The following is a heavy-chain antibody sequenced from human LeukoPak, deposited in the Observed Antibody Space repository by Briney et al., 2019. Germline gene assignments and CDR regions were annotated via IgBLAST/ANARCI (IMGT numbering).Heavy chain of an antibody. V-gene: IGHV3-21*04. Sequence: GGSLRLSCAASGFTFSSYTMNWVRQAPGKGLEWVSSISSSYNSIYYADSVKGRFTISRDNSKNTLYLQMNSLRAEDTAVYYCAKGPYYDILTGYFSYYYYYYMDVWGKGTTVTISS. CDR3: AKGPYYDILTGYFSYYYYYYMDV. CDR1: GFTFSSYT. CDR2: ISSSYNSI. D-gene: IGHD3-9*01. J-gene: IGHJ6*03.